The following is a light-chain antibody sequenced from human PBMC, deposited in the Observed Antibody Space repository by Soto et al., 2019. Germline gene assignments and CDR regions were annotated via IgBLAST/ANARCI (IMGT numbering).Light chain of an antibody. CDR3: QQYNNYSWT. CDR1: QSISYW. V-gene: IGKV1-5*03. J-gene: IGKJ1*01. CDR2: KAS. Sequence: DIQMTQSPSTLSASVGDRVTITCRASQSISYWLAWYQQKPGKAPKLLIYKASSLESGVPSRFSGSGSRTEFTLTISSLQPDDFATYYCQQYNNYSWTFGPGTKVEIK.